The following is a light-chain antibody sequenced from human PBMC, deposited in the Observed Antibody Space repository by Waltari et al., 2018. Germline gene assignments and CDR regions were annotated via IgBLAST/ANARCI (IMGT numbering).Light chain of an antibody. CDR2: EVS. V-gene: IGLV2-8*01. CDR1: SSDVGGYNF. Sequence: QSALTQPPSASGSPGQSVTISCTGTSSDVGGYNFVSWYQQHPGKAPKLMIYEVSKPPSGFPDRSSGSNAGNTASPTFCGLPDEDAADYYCSSSAGSNNVVFGGGTKLTVL. J-gene: IGLJ2*01. CDR3: SSSAGSNNVV.